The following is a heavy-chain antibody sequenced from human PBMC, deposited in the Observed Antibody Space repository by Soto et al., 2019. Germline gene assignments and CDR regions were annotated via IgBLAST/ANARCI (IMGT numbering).Heavy chain of an antibody. D-gene: IGHD4-4*01. CDR3: ARDRGDTVTQTNWFDP. V-gene: IGHV4-4*07. CDR1: GGSIISYY. J-gene: IGHJ5*02. Sequence: NPSETLSLTYTVSGGSIISYYCIFSRHASVKGLEWIGRIYTSGSTNYNPSLKSRVTMSVDTSKNQFSLKLSSVTAADTAVYYCARDRGDTVTQTNWFDPWGQGTLVTVSS. CDR2: IYTSGST.